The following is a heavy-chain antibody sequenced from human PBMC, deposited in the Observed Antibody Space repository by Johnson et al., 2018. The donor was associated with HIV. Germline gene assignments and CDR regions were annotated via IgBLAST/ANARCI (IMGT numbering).Heavy chain of an antibody. J-gene: IGHJ3*02. D-gene: IGHD1-1*01. V-gene: IGHV3-66*02. CDR3: ARDVTAGNDAFDI. CDR1: GFIFRSNY. Sequence: EVQLVESGGGVVQPGRSLRLSCAASGFIFRSNYMSWVRQAPGKGLEWVSVIYSGGRSYYADSVKGRLTLSRDNSNNTLYLQMNSLRAEDTAVYYCARDVTAGNDAFDIWGQGTMVTVSS. CDR2: IYSGGRS.